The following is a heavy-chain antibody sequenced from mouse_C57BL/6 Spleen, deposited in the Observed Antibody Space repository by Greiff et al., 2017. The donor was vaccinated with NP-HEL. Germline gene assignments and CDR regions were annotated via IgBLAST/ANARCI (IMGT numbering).Heavy chain of an antibody. CDR2: INPSSGYT. CDR1: GYTFTSYW. CDR3: AILDGSQYAMDY. D-gene: IGHD1-1*01. V-gene: IGHV1-7*01. J-gene: IGHJ4*01. Sequence: QVQLQQSGAELAKPGASVKLSCKASGYTFTSYWMHWVKQRPGQGLEWIGYINPSSGYTKYNQKFKDKATLTAEKSSSTAYMQLSSLTYEDSAVYYCAILDGSQYAMDYWGQGTSVTVSS.